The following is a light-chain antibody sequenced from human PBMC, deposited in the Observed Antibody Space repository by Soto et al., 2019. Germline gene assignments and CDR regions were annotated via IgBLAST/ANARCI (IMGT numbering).Light chain of an antibody. V-gene: IGLV2-14*01. Sequence: QSVLTQPASVSGSPGQSITISCTGTSSDVGGYNYVSWYQQHPGKAPKLMIYDVSNRPSGVSNRFSGSKSGNTASLTISGLQAEDEAVYYCSSYTSSSTPFYVFGTGTKV. J-gene: IGLJ1*01. CDR3: SSYTSSSTPFYV. CDR1: SSDVGGYNY. CDR2: DVS.